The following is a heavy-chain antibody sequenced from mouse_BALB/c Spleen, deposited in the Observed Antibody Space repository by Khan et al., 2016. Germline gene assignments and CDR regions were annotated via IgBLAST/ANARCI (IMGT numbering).Heavy chain of an antibody. J-gene: IGHJ1*01. CDR1: GYSITSDYA. CDR3: ASYYGSSYWHFDG. D-gene: IGHD1-1*01. CDR2: RSYSCST. V-gene: IGHV3-2*02. Sequence: VQLKQSGPGLVKPSQSLPLTCTVTGYSITSDYAWNWIRQFPGNKLERMGHRSYSCSTSYNSSFKSRISITRDTSKNPFFLQLNSVTTEATATYYCASYYGSSYWHFDGWGAGTTGTV.